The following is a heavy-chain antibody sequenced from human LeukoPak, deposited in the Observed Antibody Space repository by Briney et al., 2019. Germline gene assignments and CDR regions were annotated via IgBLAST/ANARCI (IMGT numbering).Heavy chain of an antibody. CDR3: ARIHPPRYCSGGSCYSYYYYYMDV. Sequence: SETLSLTCTVSGGSISSYYWSWIRQPPGKGLEWIGYIYYSGSTNYNPSLKSRVTISVDTSKNQFSLKLSSVTAADTAVYYCARIHPPRYCSGGSCYSYYYYYMDVWGKGTTVTVSS. D-gene: IGHD2-15*01. V-gene: IGHV4-59*08. CDR1: GGSISSYY. CDR2: IYYSGST. J-gene: IGHJ6*03.